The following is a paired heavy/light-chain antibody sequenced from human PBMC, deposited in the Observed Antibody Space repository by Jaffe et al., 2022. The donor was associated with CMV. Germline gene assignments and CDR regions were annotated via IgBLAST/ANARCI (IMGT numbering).Light chain of an antibody. Sequence: DIQITQSPSSVSASVGDKVTIYCRASQRITTYINWFQQKPGQAPRLLIYVATLLQPGVPAKFSGSGSGTDFSLTISRLQPEDFATYYCQQSYSLPYTFGQGT. CDR1: QRITTY. CDR3: QQSYSLPYT. J-gene: IGKJ2*01. V-gene: IGKV1-39*01. CDR2: VAT.
Heavy chain of an antibody. CDR2: IDYSGNT. J-gene: IGHJ4*02. V-gene: IGHV4-39*01. CDR3: ARLNYDALTNSKHFDF. D-gene: IGHD3-9*01. CDR1: GGSIKSWPYS. Sequence: QLQLRGSGPRLMKPSETLSLTCTLSGGSIKSWPYSWGWLRQAPGKGLEWLGHIDYSGNTFYSPSLKSRLAISVDTSKNQFSLTLTSVTFADASIFFCARLNYDALTNSKHFDFWDPGTLVTVSS.